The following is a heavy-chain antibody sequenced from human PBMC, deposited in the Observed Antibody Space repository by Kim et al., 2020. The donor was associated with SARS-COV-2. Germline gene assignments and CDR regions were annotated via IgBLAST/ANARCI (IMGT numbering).Heavy chain of an antibody. Sequence: RGRVTMTRDTSTSTVYMELSSLRSEDTAVYYCARGIVVVPAAIRGSWFDPWGQGTLVTVSS. CDR3: ARGIVVVPAAIRGSWFDP. D-gene: IGHD2-2*02. V-gene: IGHV1-46*01. J-gene: IGHJ5*02.